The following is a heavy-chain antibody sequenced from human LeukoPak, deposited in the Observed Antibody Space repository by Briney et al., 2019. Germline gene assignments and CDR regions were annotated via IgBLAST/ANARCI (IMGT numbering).Heavy chain of an antibody. CDR3: ARSVSWGLLVRDDAFDI. CDR2: IHYSGST. Sequence: SETLSLTCTVSGGSISSYHWIWIRQPPGKGLEWIVYIHYSGSTNYNPSLKSRVTTSVDTSKKQFSLKLRSVTAADTAVYYCARSVSWGLLVRDDAFDIWGQGTMVTVSS. CDR1: GGSISSYH. V-gene: IGHV4-59*08. J-gene: IGHJ3*02. D-gene: IGHD2-21*01.